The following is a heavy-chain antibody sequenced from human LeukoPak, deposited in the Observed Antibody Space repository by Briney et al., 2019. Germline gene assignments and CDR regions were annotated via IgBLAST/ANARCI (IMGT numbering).Heavy chain of an antibody. CDR3: ARVSLSSDVSTGYDFDY. Sequence: GRSLRLSCAASGFTFSDHYMSWIRQAPGKGLEWVSYMSGSSGYTNYADSVKGRFTISRDNAKDSLYLLMNSLRDDDTAVCYCARVSLSSDVSTGYDFDYWGQGALVTVSS. V-gene: IGHV3-11*05. J-gene: IGHJ4*02. CDR1: GFTFSDHY. D-gene: IGHD3-9*01. CDR2: MSGSSGYT.